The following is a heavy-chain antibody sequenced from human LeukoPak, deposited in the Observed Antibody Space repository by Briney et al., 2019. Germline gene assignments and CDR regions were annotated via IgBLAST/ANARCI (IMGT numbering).Heavy chain of an antibody. J-gene: IGHJ4*02. D-gene: IGHD3-10*01. V-gene: IGHV3-20*04. Sequence: SGGSLRLSCAASGFTFDDYGMSWVRHAPGKGLEWVSGINWNGGSTGYADSVKGRFTISRDNAKNSLYLQMNSLRAEDTVLYYCARDLGRGVISYYFDYWGQGTLVTVSS. CDR1: GFTFDDYG. CDR2: INWNGGST. CDR3: ARDLGRGVISYYFDY.